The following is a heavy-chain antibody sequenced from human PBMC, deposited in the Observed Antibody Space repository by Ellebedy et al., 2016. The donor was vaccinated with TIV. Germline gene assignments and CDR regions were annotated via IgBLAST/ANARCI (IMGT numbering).Heavy chain of an antibody. CDR3: ARCYVHDVELDHWYFEL. D-gene: IGHD1-7*01. Sequence: SETLSLTCAVYGGSFSGYSWSWIRQPPGKGLEWIGEINHRDSTNYNPSLKSRVTISLDTSKNQLSLRLRSVTAADTAVYYCARCYVHDVELDHWYFELWGRGTLLTGSS. J-gene: IGHJ2*01. V-gene: IGHV4-34*01. CDR1: GGSFSGYS. CDR2: INHRDST.